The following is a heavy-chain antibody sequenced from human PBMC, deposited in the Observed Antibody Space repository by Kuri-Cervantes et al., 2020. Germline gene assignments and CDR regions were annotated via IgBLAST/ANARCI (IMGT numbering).Heavy chain of an antibody. CDR3: ATSNGHLDH. J-gene: IGHJ4*02. Sequence: GGSLRLSCAASGFTFSDYYMSWIRQAPGKGLEWLSSISSSGTIYYADSVKGRFTVSRDNAKNSLFLQMNSLRDEDTAVYYCATSNGHLDHWGQGTLVTVSS. CDR2: ISSSGTI. V-gene: IGHV3-69-1*01. D-gene: IGHD1-1*01. CDR1: GFTFSDYY.